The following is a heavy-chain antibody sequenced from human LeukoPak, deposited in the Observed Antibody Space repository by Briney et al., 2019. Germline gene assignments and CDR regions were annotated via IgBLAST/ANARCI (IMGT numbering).Heavy chain of an antibody. CDR3: ARSRSISGGVLDY. CDR2: INHSGST. J-gene: IGHJ4*02. CDR1: GGSFSGYY. Sequence: SETLSLICAVYGGSFSGYYWSWIRQPSGKGLDWIGEINHSGSTNYNPSLKSRVTTSVDTSKNQCVLTWGSVSAADTAVYYCARSRSISGGVLDYWGQGTLVTVSS. D-gene: IGHD6-19*01. V-gene: IGHV4-34*01.